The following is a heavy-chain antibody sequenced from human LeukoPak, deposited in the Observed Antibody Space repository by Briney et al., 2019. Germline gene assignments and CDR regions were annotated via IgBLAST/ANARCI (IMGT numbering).Heavy chain of an antibody. Sequence: PSETLSLTCTVSGGSIRSSSYYWGWLRQPPGKGLEWIGSIFSSGSTNYTPSLKSRVTISVDTSKNQFSLTLSSMTAADTAVYYCARAGIVVVEAATHFDYWGQGILVAVSS. V-gene: IGHV4-39*07. CDR1: GGSIRSSSYY. CDR2: IFSSGST. CDR3: ARAGIVVVEAATHFDY. J-gene: IGHJ4*02. D-gene: IGHD2-15*01.